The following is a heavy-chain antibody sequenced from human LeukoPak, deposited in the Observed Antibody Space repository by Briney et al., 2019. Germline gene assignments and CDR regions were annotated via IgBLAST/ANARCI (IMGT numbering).Heavy chain of an antibody. V-gene: IGHV3-33*01. J-gene: IGHJ3*02. CDR1: AFVFSKFC. Sequence: GGSLRLSCAASAFVFSKFCMHWVRQTPGKGLEGVAAIWNDGSDENYADFVKGRFTIFSDNSKNTLYLQMNSLRAEDTAVYYCAFEIGRSQGAFDIWGQGTMITVSS. CDR2: IWNDGSDE. CDR3: AFEIGRSQGAFDI. D-gene: IGHD1-26*01.